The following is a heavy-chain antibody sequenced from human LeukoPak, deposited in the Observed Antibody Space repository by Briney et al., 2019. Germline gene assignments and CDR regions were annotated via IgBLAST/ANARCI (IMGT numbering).Heavy chain of an antibody. D-gene: IGHD3-22*01. Sequence: GGSLRLSCAASGSTFSSYGMHWVRQAPGKGLEWVAFIRYDGSNKYYADSVKGRFTISGDNSKNTLYLQMNSLRAEDTAVYYCADEGDYYDSSGYGDAFDIWGQGTMVTVSS. CDR3: ADEGDYYDSSGYGDAFDI. J-gene: IGHJ3*02. V-gene: IGHV3-30*02. CDR1: GSTFSSYG. CDR2: IRYDGSNK.